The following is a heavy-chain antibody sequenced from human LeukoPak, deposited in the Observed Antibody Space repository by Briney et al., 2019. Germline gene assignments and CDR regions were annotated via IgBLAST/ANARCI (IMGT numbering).Heavy chain of an antibody. CDR3: ARMRRGFYQRTGPFDY. Sequence: GESLKISREASGYNFNTYWIAWVRQTAGNGLEWMGTIYPGNSDTRYSPSFQGQVIISVEKSSATAFLQWTNLQASDTAMYYCARMRRGFYQRTGPFDYWGXXXXXTVXX. J-gene: IGHJ4*01. D-gene: IGHD3/OR15-3a*01. CDR1: GYNFNTYW. V-gene: IGHV5-51*01. CDR2: IYPGNSDT.